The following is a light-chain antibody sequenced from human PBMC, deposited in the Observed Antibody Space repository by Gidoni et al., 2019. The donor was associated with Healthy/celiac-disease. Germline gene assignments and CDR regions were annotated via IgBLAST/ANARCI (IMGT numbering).Light chain of an antibody. CDR1: QSVSSY. Sequence: EIVLTQSPATLSVSPGERATLSCRASQSVSSYLAWYQQNPGQAPRLLIYDASNRATGIPARFSGSGSGTDFTLTISSLEPEDCAVYYCQQRSNWPSFGGXTKVEIK. CDR2: DAS. J-gene: IGKJ4*01. CDR3: QQRSNWPS. V-gene: IGKV3-11*01.